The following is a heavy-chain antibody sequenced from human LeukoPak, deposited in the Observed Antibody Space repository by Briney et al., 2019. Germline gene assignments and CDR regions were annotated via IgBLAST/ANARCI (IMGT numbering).Heavy chain of an antibody. V-gene: IGHV3-48*02. CDR3: ARDPTTYYFDSRGRDYAFDI. J-gene: IGHJ3*02. CDR2: ISSSSTT. CDR1: GFTFSSYS. D-gene: IGHD3-22*01. Sequence: GGSLRLSCAASGFTFSSYSMNWVRQAPGKGLEWVSYISSSSTTYYPDSVKGRFTISRDNAKNSLYLQMNSLRDEDTAVYYCARDPTTYYFDSRGRDYAFDIWGQGTLVTVS.